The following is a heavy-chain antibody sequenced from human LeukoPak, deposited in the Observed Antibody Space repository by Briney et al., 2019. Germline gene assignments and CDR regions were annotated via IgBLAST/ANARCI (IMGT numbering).Heavy chain of an antibody. J-gene: IGHJ3*02. CDR1: GGSINSGSYC. CDR3: ARHVSRYDFWSGIVGDAFDI. CDR2: IYTSGST. Sequence: SETLSLTCTVSGGSINSGSYCWNWIRQPAGKGLEWIGRIYTSGSTNYNPSLKSRVTISVDTSNNQFSLKLSSVTAADTAVYYCARHVSRYDFWSGIVGDAFDIWGQGTMVTVSS. V-gene: IGHV4-61*02. D-gene: IGHD3-3*01.